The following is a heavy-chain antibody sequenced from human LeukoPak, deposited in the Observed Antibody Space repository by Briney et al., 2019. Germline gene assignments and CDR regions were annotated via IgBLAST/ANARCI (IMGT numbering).Heavy chain of an antibody. Sequence: GGSLRLSCAASGFTFSSYAMSWVRQAPGKGLEWDSAISGSGGSTYYADSVKGRFTISRDNSKKTLYLQMNSLRAEDTAVYYCAKGTHSSGWYDYWGQGTLVTVSS. CDR3: AKGTHSSGWYDY. CDR1: GFTFSSYA. V-gene: IGHV3-23*01. D-gene: IGHD6-19*01. J-gene: IGHJ4*02. CDR2: ISGSGGST.